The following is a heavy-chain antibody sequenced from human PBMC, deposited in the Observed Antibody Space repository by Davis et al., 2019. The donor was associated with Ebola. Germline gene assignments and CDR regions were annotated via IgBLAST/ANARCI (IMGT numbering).Heavy chain of an antibody. CDR1: GYTFTGYY. D-gene: IGHD3-22*01. V-gene: IGHV1-2*02. J-gene: IGHJ4*02. Sequence: ASVKVSCKASGYTFTGYYMQWVRQAPGQGLEWMGWINPNSGGTNYAQKFQGRVTMTRDTSISTAYMELSSLRSDDTAVYYCARDLGYYDSSGYYDEMYDYWGQGTLVTVSS. CDR2: INPNSGGT. CDR3: ARDLGYYDSSGYYDEMYDY.